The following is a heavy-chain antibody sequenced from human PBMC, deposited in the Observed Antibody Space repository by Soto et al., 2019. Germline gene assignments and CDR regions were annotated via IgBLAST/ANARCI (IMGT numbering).Heavy chain of an antibody. CDR3: ARAGCDGGRCYTLVGLRYGMDV. J-gene: IGHJ6*02. Sequence: QVQLVESGGGVVQPGRSLRLSCAASGFTFSSYVMYWVRQAPGKGLEWVAVISCDGSNKYYADSVKGRFTISRDNSKNTLYLQMNSLRAEDTAVYYCARAGCDGGRCYTLVGLRYGMDVWGQGTTVTVSS. CDR1: GFTFSSYV. V-gene: IGHV3-30-3*01. D-gene: IGHD2-15*01. CDR2: ISCDGSNK.